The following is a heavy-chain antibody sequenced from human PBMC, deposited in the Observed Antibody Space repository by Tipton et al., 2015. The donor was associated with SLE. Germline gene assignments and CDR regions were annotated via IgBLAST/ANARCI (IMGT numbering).Heavy chain of an antibody. CDR3: VPRQVDLDH. D-gene: IGHD2-15*01. CDR1: GFSFSTSA. Sequence: SLRLSCAASGFSFSTSALHWVRQGPGKGLEWVAIMSGDGSKKYIADSVEGRFTISRDNSKNTLYLQMDNLRGDDTAVYYCVPRQVDLDHWGQGTLVSVSS. CDR2: MSGDGSKK. J-gene: IGHJ4*02. V-gene: IGHV3-30*04.